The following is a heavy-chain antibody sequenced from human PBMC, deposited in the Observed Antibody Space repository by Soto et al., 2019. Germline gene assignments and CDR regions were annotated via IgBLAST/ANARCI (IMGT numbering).Heavy chain of an antibody. V-gene: IGHV4-59*12. CDR2: IYYSGST. CDR1: GGSISSYY. D-gene: IGHD6-13*01. Sequence: SETLSLTCTVSGGSISSYYWSWIRQPPGKGLEWTGYIYYSGSTYYNPSLKSRVTISVDTSKNQFSLKLSSVTAADTAVYYCARDLGSSWYFDYWGQGTLVTVSS. J-gene: IGHJ4*02. CDR3: ARDLGSSWYFDY.